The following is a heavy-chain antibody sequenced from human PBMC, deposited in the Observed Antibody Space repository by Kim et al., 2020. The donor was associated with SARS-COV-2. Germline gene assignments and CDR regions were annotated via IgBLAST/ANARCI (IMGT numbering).Heavy chain of an antibody. V-gene: IGHV3-23*01. CDR1: GFAFSSYT. Sequence: GGSLRLSCAASGFAFSSYTMNWVRQAPGKGLEWVSTISDAPTGHTHYADSVKGRFTISRDDSKNTVSLHMDSLRDEDTASYYCVTRLVAHFDSLGQGTL. CDR3: VTRLVAHFDS. D-gene: IGHD2-21*01. J-gene: IGHJ4*02. CDR2: ISDAPTGHT.